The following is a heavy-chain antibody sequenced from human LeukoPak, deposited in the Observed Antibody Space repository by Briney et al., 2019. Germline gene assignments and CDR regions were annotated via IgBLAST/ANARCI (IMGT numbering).Heavy chain of an antibody. CDR2: IKQDGSEK. Sequence: PGGSLRLSCAASGFTFSSYWMSWVRQAPGKGLEWVANIKQDGSEKYYVDSVKGRFTISRDNAKNSLYLQMNSLRAEDTAVYYCARDQLRGADYGGPRAYYYMDVWGKGTTVTVSS. CDR3: ARDQLRGADYGGPRAYYYMDV. CDR1: GFTFSSYW. V-gene: IGHV3-7*01. J-gene: IGHJ6*03. D-gene: IGHD4-23*01.